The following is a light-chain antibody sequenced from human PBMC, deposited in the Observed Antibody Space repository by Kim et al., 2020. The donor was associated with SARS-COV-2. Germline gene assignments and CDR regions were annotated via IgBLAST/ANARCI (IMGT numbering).Light chain of an antibody. Sequence: GQRVTICCSGSSTNIGSNYVYCYQQLPGTAPKLLIYRNNQRPSGVPDRFSGSKSGTSASLAISGLRSEDEADYYCAAWDDSLSGGVFGTGTKVTVL. CDR2: RNN. CDR3: AAWDDSLSGGV. V-gene: IGLV1-47*01. J-gene: IGLJ1*01. CDR1: STNIGSNY.